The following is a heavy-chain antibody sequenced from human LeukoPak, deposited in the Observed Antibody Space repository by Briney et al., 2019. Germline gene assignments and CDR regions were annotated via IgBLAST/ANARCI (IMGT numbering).Heavy chain of an antibody. V-gene: IGHV3-74*01. D-gene: IGHD4-23*01. CDR1: GFTFSNYW. J-gene: IGHJ4*02. Sequence: PGGSLRLSCAASGFTFSNYWMHWVRQAPGKGLVWVSRINSDGINTSYADSVKGRFTISRDNAKNTLNLQMNSLRAEDTAVYYCARVNGLRWYRQSTDLDYWGQGTLVTVSS. CDR2: INSDGINT. CDR3: ARVNGLRWYRQSTDLDY.